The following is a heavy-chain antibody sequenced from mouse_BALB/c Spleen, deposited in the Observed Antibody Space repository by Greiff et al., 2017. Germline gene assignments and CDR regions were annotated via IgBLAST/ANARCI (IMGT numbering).Heavy chain of an antibody. V-gene: IGHV5-17*02. D-gene: IGHD3-1*01. CDR1: GFTFSSFG. CDR2: ISSGSSTI. Sequence: EVHLVESGGGLVQPGGSRKLSCAASGFTFSSFGMHWVRQAPEKGLEWVAYISSGSSTIYYADTVKGRFTISRDNPKNTLFLQMTSLRSEDTAMYYCARSGTRGAGFAYWGQGTLVTVSA. CDR3: ARSGTRGAGFAY. J-gene: IGHJ3*01.